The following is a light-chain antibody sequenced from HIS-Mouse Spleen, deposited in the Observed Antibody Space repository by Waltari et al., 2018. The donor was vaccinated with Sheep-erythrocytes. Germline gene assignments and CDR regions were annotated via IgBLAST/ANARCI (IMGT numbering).Light chain of an antibody. CDR1: SSDVGGCNY. CDR3: CSYAGSYNHV. Sequence: QSALTQPRSVSGSPGQSVTISCTGTSSDVGGCNYVSWYQQPPGKAPKLLIYDVSNRPSGFPDRVSGSKSGYTASLTISGLQAEDDAEYYCCSYAGSYNHVFATGTKVTVL. J-gene: IGLJ1*01. CDR2: DVS. V-gene: IGLV2-11*01.